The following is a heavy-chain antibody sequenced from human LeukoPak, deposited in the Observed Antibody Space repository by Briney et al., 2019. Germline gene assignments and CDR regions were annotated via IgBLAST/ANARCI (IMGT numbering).Heavy chain of an antibody. V-gene: IGHV3-66*01. J-gene: IGHJ4*02. CDR2: IYSGGIT. D-gene: IGHD3-22*01. CDR1: GFTVSSNH. CDR3: ARDRPQTSGYTFDY. Sequence: GGSLRLSCAASGFTVSSNHMSWVRQAPGKGLEWVSVIYSGGITYYADSVEGRFTISRDNSKNTLYLQMNSLRAEDTAVYYCARDRPQTSGYTFDYWGQGTLVTVSS.